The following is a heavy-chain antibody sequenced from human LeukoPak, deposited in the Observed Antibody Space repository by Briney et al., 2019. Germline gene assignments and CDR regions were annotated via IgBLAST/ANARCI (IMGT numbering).Heavy chain of an antibody. CDR3: ARDKVYYGSGTYGY. J-gene: IGHJ4*02. D-gene: IGHD3-10*01. V-gene: IGHV3-74*01. CDR1: GXTFSSYW. Sequence: GGSLRLSCAASGXTFSSYWMHWVRQVPGKGLVWVSHINSDGSSTSYADSVKGRFTISRDNAKNTLYLQMNSLRAEDTAVYFCARDKVYYGSGTYGYWGQGTLVTVSS. CDR2: INSDGSST.